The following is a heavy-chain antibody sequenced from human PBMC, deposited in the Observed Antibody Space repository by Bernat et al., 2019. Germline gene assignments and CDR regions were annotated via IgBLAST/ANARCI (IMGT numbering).Heavy chain of an antibody. CDR3: ARDSCTTTSCYGD. CDR1: GFTVLNNY. J-gene: IGHJ4*02. V-gene: IGHV3-66*01. Sequence: VESGGGLVQPGGSLRLSCAASGFTVLNNYMSWVRQAPGKGLVWVSIIYSDGSTYYADSVKGRFTISRDNSKNTMYLQMNGLRAEDTAVYYCARDSCTTTSCYGDWGQGTQVTVSS. D-gene: IGHD2-2*01. CDR2: IYSDGST.